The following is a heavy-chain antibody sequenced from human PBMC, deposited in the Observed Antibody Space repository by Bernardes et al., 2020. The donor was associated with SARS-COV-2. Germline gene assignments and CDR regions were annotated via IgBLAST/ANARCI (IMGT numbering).Heavy chain of an antibody. CDR2: ISSISSYI. Sequence: GGSLRLSCAASGFTVSTYTMNWVRQAPGKGLEWVSSISSISSYIYYADSVKGRFTISRDNAKKSLYLQMNSLRAEDTAVYYCARALPELHYYYYGMDVWGQGTTVTVSS. D-gene: IGHD1-26*01. J-gene: IGHJ6*02. CDR3: ARALPELHYYYYGMDV. V-gene: IGHV3-21*01. CDR1: GFTVSTYT.